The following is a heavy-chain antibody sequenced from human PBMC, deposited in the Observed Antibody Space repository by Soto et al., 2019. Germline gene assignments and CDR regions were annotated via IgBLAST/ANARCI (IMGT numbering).Heavy chain of an antibody. CDR2: IYYSGST. V-gene: IGHV4-31*03. D-gene: IGHD2-2*01. CDR3: ATSSLGYCSSTSCYPTPYFDY. Sequence: SETLSLTCTVSGGSISSGGYYWSWIRQHPGKGLEWIGYIYYSGSTYYNPSLKSRVTISVDTSKNQFSLKLSSVTAADTAVYYCATSSLGYCSSTSCYPTPYFDYWGQGTLVTVSS. CDR1: GGSISSGGYY. J-gene: IGHJ4*02.